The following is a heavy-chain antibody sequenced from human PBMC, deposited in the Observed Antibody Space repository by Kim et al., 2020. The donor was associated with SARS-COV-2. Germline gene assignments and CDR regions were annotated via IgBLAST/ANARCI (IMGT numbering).Heavy chain of an antibody. CDR1: GGSFSGYY. CDR2: INHSGST. D-gene: IGHD3-22*01. CDR3: ARGKYYYDSSGTPLFDY. V-gene: IGHV4-34*01. J-gene: IGHJ4*01. Sequence: SETLSLTCAVYGGSFSGYYWSWIRQPPGKGLEWIGEINHSGSTNYNPSLKSRVTISVDTSKNQFSLKLSSVTAADTAVYYCARGKYYYDSSGTPLFDYWG.